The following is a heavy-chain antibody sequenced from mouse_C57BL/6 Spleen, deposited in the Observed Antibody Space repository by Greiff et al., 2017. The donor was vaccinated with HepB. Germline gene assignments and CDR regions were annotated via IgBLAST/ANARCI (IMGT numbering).Heavy chain of an antibody. J-gene: IGHJ3*01. CDR3: ARRGDYDGFAD. D-gene: IGHD2-4*01. V-gene: IGHV1-82*01. CDR2: IYPGDGDT. Sequence: QVQLKQSGPELVKPGASVKISCKASGYAFSSSWMNWVKQRPGKGLEWIGRIYPGDGDTNYNGKFKGKATLTADKSSSTAYMQLSSLTSEDSAVYFCARRGDYDGFADWGQGTLVTVSA. CDR1: GYAFSSSW.